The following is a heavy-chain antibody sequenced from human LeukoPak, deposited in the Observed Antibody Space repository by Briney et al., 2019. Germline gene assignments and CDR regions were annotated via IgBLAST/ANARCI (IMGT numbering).Heavy chain of an antibody. CDR2: ITSSSSVK. CDR3: ARDHVDGGGGYSRRGDY. CDR1: GFSFSNYN. D-gene: IGHD2-21*01. J-gene: IGHJ4*02. V-gene: IGHV3-48*01. Sequence: PGGSLRLSCIASGFSFSNYNMNWVRQAPGKGLEWMSYITSSSSVKQYADYVKGRFTVSRDNAKNSLYLQINSLRAEDTAIYYCARDHVDGGGGYSRRGDYWGQGTLVTVSS.